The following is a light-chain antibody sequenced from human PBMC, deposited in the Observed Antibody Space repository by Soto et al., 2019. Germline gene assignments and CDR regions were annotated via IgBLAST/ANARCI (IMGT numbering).Light chain of an antibody. Sequence: DIQMTQSPSTLSASVGDRVTITCRASQSISSWLAWYQQKPGKAPKLLIYKASSLESGVPSRFSGSGSGTEYTLTISSPQPDDFASYYRQQYNSYPTFGQGNKVEMK. J-gene: IGKJ1*01. V-gene: IGKV1-5*03. CDR1: QSISSW. CDR3: QQYNSYPT. CDR2: KAS.